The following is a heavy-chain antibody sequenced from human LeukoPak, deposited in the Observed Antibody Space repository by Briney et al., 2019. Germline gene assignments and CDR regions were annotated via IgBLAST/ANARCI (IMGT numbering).Heavy chain of an antibody. CDR3: ARDRDTAMVTGSDY. Sequence: GGSLRLSCAASGFTFSSYWMSWVRQAPGKGLEWVANIKQDGSEKYYVDSVKGRFTISRDNAKNSLYLQMNSLRAEDTAVYYCARDRDTAMVTGSDYWGQGTLVTVSS. V-gene: IGHV3-7*03. D-gene: IGHD5-18*01. CDR2: IKQDGSEK. J-gene: IGHJ4*02. CDR1: GFTFSSYW.